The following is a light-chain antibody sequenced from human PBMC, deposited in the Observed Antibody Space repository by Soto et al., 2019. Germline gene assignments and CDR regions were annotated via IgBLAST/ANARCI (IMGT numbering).Light chain of an antibody. CDR1: QSISVW. J-gene: IGKJ1*01. CDR2: KAS. CDR3: QQYRTFPWT. Sequence: DIQMTQSPSTLSASVGDRVTISCRASQSISVWLAWYQQKPGQAPKFLMYKASTLESSVPSRFSGSGSGTEFNLTIIGLQTDDFATYYFQQYRTFPWTFGQGTTVEIK. V-gene: IGKV1-5*03.